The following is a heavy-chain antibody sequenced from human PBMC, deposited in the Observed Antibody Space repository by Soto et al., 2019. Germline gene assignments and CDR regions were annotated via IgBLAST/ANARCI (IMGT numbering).Heavy chain of an antibody. CDR2: INPTTGGT. CDR3: ATSRPLRFLEDHGMDV. J-gene: IGHJ6*02. CDR1: GYTFTSDY. V-gene: IGHV1-2*04. Sequence: GASVKVSCKASGYTFTSDYIHWLRQAPGQGLEWMGWINPTTGGTNYAQRFQGWVTMTRDTSTSTAYVELNGLTSGDTAVYYCATSRPLRFLEDHGMDVWGQGTTVTVSS. D-gene: IGHD3-3*01.